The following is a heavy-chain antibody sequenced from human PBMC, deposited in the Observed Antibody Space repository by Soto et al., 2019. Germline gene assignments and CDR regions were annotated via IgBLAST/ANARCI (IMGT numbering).Heavy chain of an antibody. CDR3: ARPEYSTGCLDF. Sequence: GGSLRLSCAASGFTFSSYAMHWVRQAPGKGLEWVAVISYDGSDKYYADSVKGRFTISRDNSKNTLYLQMNSLRAEDTAVYYCARPEYSTGCLDFWGQGTLVTVSS. CDR2: ISYDGSDK. V-gene: IGHV3-30-3*01. J-gene: IGHJ4*02. D-gene: IGHD6-19*01. CDR1: GFTFSSYA.